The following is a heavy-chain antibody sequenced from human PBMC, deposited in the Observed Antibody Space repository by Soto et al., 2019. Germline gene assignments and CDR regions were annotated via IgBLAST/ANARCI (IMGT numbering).Heavy chain of an antibody. Sequence: QVQLVQSGAEVKKPGASVKVSCKASGYTFTSYGISWVRQAPGQGLEWMGWISAYNGNTNYAQKLQGRVTMTTDTSMSTAYMELRSLRSDDTAVYYCARVDGDTAMDDYGMDVWGQGTTVTVSS. CDR2: ISAYNGNT. D-gene: IGHD5-18*01. J-gene: IGHJ6*02. CDR1: GYTFTSYG. CDR3: ARVDGDTAMDDYGMDV. V-gene: IGHV1-18*01.